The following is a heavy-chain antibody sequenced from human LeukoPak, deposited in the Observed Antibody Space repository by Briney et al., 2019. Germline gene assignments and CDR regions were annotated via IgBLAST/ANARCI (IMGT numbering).Heavy chain of an antibody. J-gene: IGHJ6*03. CDR2: IIPIFGTA. Sequence: SVKVSCKASGYTFTGYYMHWVRQAPGQGLEWMGRIIPIFGTANYAQKFQGRVTITTDESTSTAYMELSSLRSEDTAVYYCARDQNPTVTTWDYYMDVWGKGTTVTVSS. CDR3: ARDQNPTVTTWDYYMDV. D-gene: IGHD4-17*01. V-gene: IGHV1-69*05. CDR1: GYTFTGYY.